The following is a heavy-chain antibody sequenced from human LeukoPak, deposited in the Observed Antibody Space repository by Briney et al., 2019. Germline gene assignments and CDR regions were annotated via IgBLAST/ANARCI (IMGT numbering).Heavy chain of an antibody. J-gene: IGHJ4*02. Sequence: GGSLRLSCAASGFTFDDYGMSWVRQAPGKGLEWVSGINWSGVRTGYADSLKGRFTISRDNSKNTLYLEMNSLRAEDTAVYYCARGATYYSGSASYYHAYWGQGTLVTVSS. CDR1: GFTFDDYG. V-gene: IGHV3-20*04. CDR2: INWSGVRT. D-gene: IGHD3-10*01. CDR3: ARGATYYSGSASYYHAY.